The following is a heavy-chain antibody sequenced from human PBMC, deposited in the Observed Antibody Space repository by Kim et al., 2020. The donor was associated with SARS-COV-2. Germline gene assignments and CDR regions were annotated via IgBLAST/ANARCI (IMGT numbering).Heavy chain of an antibody. V-gene: IGHV3-64D*09. CDR1: GFTFSSYA. D-gene: IGHD6-13*01. CDR3: VKDGPPSQEGIAVALVPYYGMDV. J-gene: IGHJ6*02. Sequence: GGSLRLSCSASGFTFSSYAMHWVRQAPGKGLEYVSAISSNGGSTYYADSVKGRFTISRDNSKNTLYLQMSSLRAEDTAVYYCVKDGPPSQEGIAVALVPYYGMDVWGQGTTVTVSS. CDR2: ISSNGGST.